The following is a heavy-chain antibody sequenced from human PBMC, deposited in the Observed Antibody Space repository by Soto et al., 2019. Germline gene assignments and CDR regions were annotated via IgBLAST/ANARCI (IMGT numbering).Heavy chain of an antibody. Sequence: CXVSGGSISSGDYYWSWIRQPPGKGLEWIGYIYYSGSTYYNPSLKSRVTISVDTSKNQFSLKLSSVTAADTAVYYCARDRYDFWSGFYYGMDVWGQGTTVTVSS. CDR3: ARDRYDFWSGFYYGMDV. J-gene: IGHJ6*02. CDR2: IYYSGST. V-gene: IGHV4-30-4*01. D-gene: IGHD3-3*01. CDR1: GGSISSGDYY.